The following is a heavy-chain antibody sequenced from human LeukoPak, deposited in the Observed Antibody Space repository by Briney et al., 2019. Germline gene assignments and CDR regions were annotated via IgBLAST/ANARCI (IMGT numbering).Heavy chain of an antibody. CDR1: GFTFSSYA. Sequence: GGSLRLSCAASGFTFSSYAMSWVRQAPGKGLEWVSAISGSGGSTYYADSVKGRFSISRDNSKNTLYLQMNSLRAEDTAVYYCARDRFEDYGDTELGYWGQGTLVTVSS. CDR2: ISGSGGST. V-gene: IGHV3-23*01. J-gene: IGHJ4*02. D-gene: IGHD4-17*01. CDR3: ARDRFEDYGDTELGY.